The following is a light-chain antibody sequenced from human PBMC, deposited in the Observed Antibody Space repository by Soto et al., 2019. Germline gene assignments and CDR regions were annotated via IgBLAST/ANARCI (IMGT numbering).Light chain of an antibody. CDR2: GAS. CDR3: QHYLTWPLT. CDR1: QSVSSSY. Sequence: EIVLTQSPGTLSFSPGERATLTCRASQSVSSSYLAWFQQKPGQAPRLLIYGASTRATGIPARFSGAGSGTEFTLTISSLQSDDFAVYYCQHYLTWPLTFGGGTKVDIK. J-gene: IGKJ4*01. V-gene: IGKV3-15*01.